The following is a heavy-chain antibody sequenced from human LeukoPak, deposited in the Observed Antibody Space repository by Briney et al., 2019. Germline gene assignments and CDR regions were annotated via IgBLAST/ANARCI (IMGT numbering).Heavy chain of an antibody. CDR3: ARSEMATIYYFDY. CDR2: IYYRGST. D-gene: IGHD5-24*01. CDR1: GDSISSYH. Sequence: SETPSLTCTVSGDSISSYHWSWIRQPPGRGLEWIGYIYYRGSTNYNPSLTSRVTISLDTSKNQFSLKLSSVTTADTAVYYCARSEMATIYYFDYWGQGTLVTVSS. J-gene: IGHJ4*02. V-gene: IGHV4-59*01.